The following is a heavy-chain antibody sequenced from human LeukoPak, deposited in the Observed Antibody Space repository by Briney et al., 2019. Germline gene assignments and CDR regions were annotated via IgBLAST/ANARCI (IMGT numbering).Heavy chain of an antibody. J-gene: IGHJ3*02. CDR1: GFTFSSYW. CDR3: ARKGNAFDI. CDR2: IKLDVSEK. Sequence: GGSLRLSCAASGFTFSSYWVTWVRQAPGKGLEWVANIKLDVSEKYYVDSVKGRFTISRDNAKNSLYLQMNSLRAEDTAVYYCARKGNAFDIWGQGTMVTVSS. V-gene: IGHV3-7*01.